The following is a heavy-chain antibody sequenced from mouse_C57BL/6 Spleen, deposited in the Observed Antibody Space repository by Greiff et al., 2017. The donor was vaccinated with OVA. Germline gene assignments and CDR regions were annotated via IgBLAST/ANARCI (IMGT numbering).Heavy chain of an antibody. CDR1: GYTFTSYW. CDR3: ARRIYDGYFDY. D-gene: IGHD2-3*01. Sequence: VHVKQPGAELVKPGASVKLSCKASGYTFTSYWMHWVKQRPGQGLEWIGMIHPNSGSTNYNEKFKSKATLTVDKSSSTAYMQLSSLTSEDSAVYYCARRIYDGYFDYWGQGTTLTVSS. CDR2: IHPNSGST. V-gene: IGHV1-64*01. J-gene: IGHJ2*01.